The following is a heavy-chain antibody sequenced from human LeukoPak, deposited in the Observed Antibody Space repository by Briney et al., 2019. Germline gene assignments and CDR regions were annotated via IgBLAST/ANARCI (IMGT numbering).Heavy chain of an antibody. CDR1: GFSLSTSGMC. CDR3: ARILAAAGGLDY. Sequence: SGPTLVNPTQTLTLTCTFSGFSLSTSGMCVSWIRQPPGKALEWLARIDWDDDKYYSTSLKTRLTISKDTSRNQVVLTMTNMDPVDTATYYCARILAAAGGLDYWGQGTLVTVSS. V-gene: IGHV2-70*11. CDR2: IDWDDDK. J-gene: IGHJ4*02. D-gene: IGHD6-13*01.